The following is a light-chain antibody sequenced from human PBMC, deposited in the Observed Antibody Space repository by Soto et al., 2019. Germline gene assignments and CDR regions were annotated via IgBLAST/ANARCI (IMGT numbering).Light chain of an antibody. V-gene: IGKV1-5*01. CDR2: DAY. Sequence: DLQMTQSPSTLSSSLGDSVTVTCRDSQSISSWLAWYQQRPGKAPKLLIYDAYSLESGVPSRFRGSGSGTEFTLTISSLQPDDFATYYCQQYNSFSPLTCGGGTKVDIK. CDR3: QQYNSFSPLT. J-gene: IGKJ4*01. CDR1: QSISSW.